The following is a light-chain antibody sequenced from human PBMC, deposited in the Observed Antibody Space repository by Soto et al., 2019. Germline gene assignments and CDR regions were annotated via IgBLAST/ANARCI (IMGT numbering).Light chain of an antibody. CDR3: SSYTRSSTRV. Sequence: QSALTQPASVSGSPGQSITISCTGTSSDVGGYNYVSWYQQHPDKAPKLMIYEVSNRPSGVSNRFSGSKSGNTASLTISGLQAEDEADYYCSSYTRSSTRVFGTGTKLTVL. CDR1: SSDVGGYNY. J-gene: IGLJ1*01. V-gene: IGLV2-14*01. CDR2: EVS.